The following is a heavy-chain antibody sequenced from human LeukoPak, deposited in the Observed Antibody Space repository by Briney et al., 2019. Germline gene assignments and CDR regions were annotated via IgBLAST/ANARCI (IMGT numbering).Heavy chain of an antibody. V-gene: IGHV3-30*02. Sequence: PGGSLRLSCTASGFTFNYYDMYWVRQAPGKGLEWVTFIRYDGNNKYYADSVKGRFTISRDNSKHTLYLQMNSLRTEDTAVYYCARAAADAFDIWGQGTMVTVSS. D-gene: IGHD6-13*01. CDR1: GFTFNYYD. CDR3: ARAAADAFDI. J-gene: IGHJ3*02. CDR2: IRYDGNNK.